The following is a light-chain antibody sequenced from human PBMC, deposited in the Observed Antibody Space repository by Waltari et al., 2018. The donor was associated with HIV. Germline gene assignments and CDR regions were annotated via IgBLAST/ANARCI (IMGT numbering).Light chain of an antibody. CDR2: ASS. CDR1: RDISND. Sequence: DIQMSQVPSSLSASVGDRVTITCRASRDISNDLAWYQQKPGEVPKLLIYASSTLRSGVPSRFRGSGSGIDFTLTINGLQPEDVASYYCQNYDSAPVAFGQGTRLEI. J-gene: IGKJ5*01. CDR3: QNYDSAPVA. V-gene: IGKV1-27*01.